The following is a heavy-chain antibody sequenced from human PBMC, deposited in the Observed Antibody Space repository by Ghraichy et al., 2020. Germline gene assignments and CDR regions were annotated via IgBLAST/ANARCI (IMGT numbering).Heavy chain of an antibody. V-gene: IGHV4-34*01. D-gene: IGHD1-7*01. J-gene: IGHJ5*02. CDR3: ARFITGTTAMVWWFDP. CDR1: GGSFSGYY. Sequence: SETLSLTCAVYGGSFSGYYWSWIRQPPGKGLEWIGEINHSGSTNYNPSLKSRVTISVDTSKNQFSLKLSSVTAADTAVYYCARFITGTTAMVWWFDPWGQGTLVTVSS. CDR2: INHSGST.